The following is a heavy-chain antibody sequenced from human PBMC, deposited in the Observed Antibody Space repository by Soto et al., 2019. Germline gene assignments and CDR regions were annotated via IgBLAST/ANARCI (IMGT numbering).Heavy chain of an antibody. V-gene: IGHV1-3*01. D-gene: IGHD4-4*01. J-gene: IGHJ1*01. CDR2: INVGNGNT. Sequence: QVQLVQSGAEVKKPGASVKVSCKASGYTFTLYAIHWVRQAPGQRLEWMGWINVGNGNTEYSQKFQGRVTMTRDTSASTAYMELSSLKSEDTAVYRCARSYLETTDSDFQHWGQGTLVTVSS. CDR3: ARSYLETTDSDFQH. CDR1: GYTFTLYA.